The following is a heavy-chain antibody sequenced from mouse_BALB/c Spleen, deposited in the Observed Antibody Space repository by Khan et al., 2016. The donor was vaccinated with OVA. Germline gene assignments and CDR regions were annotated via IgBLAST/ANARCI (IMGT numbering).Heavy chain of an antibody. CDR3: ARGGYGGFAY. D-gene: IGHD2-14*01. V-gene: IGHV1-85*01. J-gene: IGHJ3*01. CDR1: GYTFTSYD. CDR2: MFPGDGST. Sequence: QVPLKQSGAELVQPGASVKLSCKASGYTFTSYDINWVRQRPEQGLEWIGWMFPGDGSTKYNENFKGKATLTTDKSSSTAYMQLSRLTSEDSGAYFCARGGYGGFAYWGQGTLVTVSA.